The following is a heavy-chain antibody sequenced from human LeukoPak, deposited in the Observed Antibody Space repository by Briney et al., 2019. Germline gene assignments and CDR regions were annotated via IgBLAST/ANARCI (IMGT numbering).Heavy chain of an antibody. CDR3: AREHDTLTAYSFDY. D-gene: IGHD3-9*01. J-gene: IGHJ4*02. CDR2: INAGNGNT. Sequence: ASAKVSSEASGDTFTTYTIFWVRHAPGQSVEWMVWINAGNGNTKYSQPFQGRITLTRDTSPKIAYMELSSLRSEDTAVYYCAREHDTLTAYSFDYWGLGTLVTVSS. V-gene: IGHV1-3*01. CDR1: GDTFTTYT.